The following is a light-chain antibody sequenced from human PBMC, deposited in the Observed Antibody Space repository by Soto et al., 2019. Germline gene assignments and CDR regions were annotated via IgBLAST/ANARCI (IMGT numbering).Light chain of an antibody. J-gene: IGLJ1*01. CDR3: SSYTLRSTLYV. CDR1: SSDVGGYNY. CDR2: DVS. Sequence: QSALTQPASVSGSPGQSITISCTGTSSDVGGYNYVSWYQQHPGKAPKLMIYDVSNRPSGVSNRFSGSKSGNTASLTLSGLQAEDEADYYCSSYTLRSTLYVSGTGTKVTVL. V-gene: IGLV2-14*01.